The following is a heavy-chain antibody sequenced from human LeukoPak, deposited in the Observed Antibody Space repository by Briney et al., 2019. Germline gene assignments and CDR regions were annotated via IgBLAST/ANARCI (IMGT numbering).Heavy chain of an antibody. Sequence: ASVKVSCKASGYTFTGYHIHWVGQAAGQGGEGMGRINPYSGDTNFAQKFQRRVTMTRDTSITTAYMDLSSLTPDDTAVYFCARDQGSLTRSWYTGYWGQGTQVTISS. CDR3: ARDQGSLTRSWYTGY. J-gene: IGHJ4*02. V-gene: IGHV1-2*06. CDR1: GYTFTGYH. CDR2: INPYSGDT. D-gene: IGHD6-13*01.